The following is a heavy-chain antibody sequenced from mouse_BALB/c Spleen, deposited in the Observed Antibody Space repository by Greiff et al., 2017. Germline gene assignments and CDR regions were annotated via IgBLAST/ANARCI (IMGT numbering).Heavy chain of an antibody. D-gene: IGHD3-3*01. CDR2: ISYSGST. J-gene: IGHJ1*01. CDR3: ARSRGLDWYFDV. Sequence: EVKLMESGPGLVKPSQSLSLTCTVTGYSITSDYAWNWIRQFPGNKLEWMGYISYSGSTSYNPSLKSRISITRDTSKNQFFLQLNSVTTEDTATYYCARSRGLDWYFDVWGAGTTVTVSS. V-gene: IGHV3-2*02. CDR1: GYSITSDYA.